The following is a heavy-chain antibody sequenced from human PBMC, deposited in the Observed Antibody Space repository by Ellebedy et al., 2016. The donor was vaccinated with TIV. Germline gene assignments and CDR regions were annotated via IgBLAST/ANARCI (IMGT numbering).Heavy chain of an antibody. D-gene: IGHD2-2*01. V-gene: IGHV4-34*01. CDR3: ARAPPYCSSTSCYGLRVAGTYQGLVR. Sequence: SETLSLXXAVYGGSFSGYYWSWIRQPPGKGLEWIGEINHSGSTNYNPSLKSRVTISVDTSKNQFSLKLSSVTAADTAVYYCARAPPYCSSTSCYGLRVAGTYQGLVRWGQGTLVTVSS. CDR2: INHSGST. CDR1: GGSFSGYY. J-gene: IGHJ4*02.